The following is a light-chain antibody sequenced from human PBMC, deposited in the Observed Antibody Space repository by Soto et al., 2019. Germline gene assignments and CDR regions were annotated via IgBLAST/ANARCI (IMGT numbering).Light chain of an antibody. Sequence: EIVLTQSPVTLSLSPGERATLSCRASQSGTTFLAWYPQKPCQAPILLSSEASKRATGIRARFSGSGSGTDVTLTISSLGPEEFAGYYCQQRTNWPLAFDGGNKVEIK. J-gene: IGKJ4*01. CDR3: QQRTNWPLA. CDR2: EAS. V-gene: IGKV3-11*01. CDR1: QSGTTF.